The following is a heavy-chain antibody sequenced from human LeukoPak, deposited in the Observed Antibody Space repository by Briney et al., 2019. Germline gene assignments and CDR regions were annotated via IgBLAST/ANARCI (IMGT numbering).Heavy chain of an antibody. V-gene: IGHV4-31*03. CDR1: GGSINSAAYY. CDR2: IYYSGST. D-gene: IGHD3-3*01. CDR3: ARDNDFWSGYYSFDF. J-gene: IGHJ4*02. Sequence: SQTLSLTCTVSGGSINSAAYYWSWIRQHPGKGLEWIGSIYYSGSTSYNPSLQSRVTISIDTSKNQFSQKLSSVTAADTAVYYCARDNDFWSGYYSFDFWGRGTLVTVSS.